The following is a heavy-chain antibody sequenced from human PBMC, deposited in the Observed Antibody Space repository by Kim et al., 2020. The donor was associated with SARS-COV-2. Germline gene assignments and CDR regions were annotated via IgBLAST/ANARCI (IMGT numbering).Heavy chain of an antibody. CDR2: ISGSGGNM. J-gene: IGHJ6*03. V-gene: IGHV3-48*02. Sequence: GGSLRLSCAASGFTFSNYSMNWVRQAPGKGLEWVSYISGSGGNMNHTDSVKGRFTISRDNAKNAVYLQVNSLRDEDTAVYFCAREVDFIDSSSWQNNFYYMDVWGKGTTVTVS. D-gene: IGHD6-13*01. CDR1: GFTFSNYS. CDR3: AREVDFIDSSSWQNNFYYMDV.